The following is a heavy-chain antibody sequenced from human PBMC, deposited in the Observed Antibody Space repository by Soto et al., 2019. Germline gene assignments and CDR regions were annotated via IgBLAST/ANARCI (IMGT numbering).Heavy chain of an antibody. V-gene: IGHV3-7*01. J-gene: IGHJ4*02. CDR2: IKEDGSEK. Sequence: DVQVVESGGGLVQPGGSLRLSCAASGFTFSSYWMSWVRQAPGKGLEWVANIKEDGSEKNYVDSVKGQFTISRDNAKNSLYLQMNSLRAEDTAVYYCARERYYYGSGDYWGQGTLVTVSS. D-gene: IGHD3-10*01. CDR1: GFTFSSYW. CDR3: ARERYYYGSGDY.